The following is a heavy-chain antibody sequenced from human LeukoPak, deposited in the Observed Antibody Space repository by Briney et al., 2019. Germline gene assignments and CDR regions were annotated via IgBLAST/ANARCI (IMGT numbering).Heavy chain of an antibody. V-gene: IGHV3-23*01. Sequence: GGSLRLSCAASGFTFSSYGMHWVRQAPGKGLEWVSTISGSGGSTNYADSVKGRFTFTRDNSKNTLYLQMNSLRAEDTAVYYCAKDLPDYGDYIEGYWGQGTLVTVSS. J-gene: IGHJ4*02. D-gene: IGHD4-17*01. CDR3: AKDLPDYGDYIEGY. CDR1: GFTFSSYG. CDR2: ISGSGGST.